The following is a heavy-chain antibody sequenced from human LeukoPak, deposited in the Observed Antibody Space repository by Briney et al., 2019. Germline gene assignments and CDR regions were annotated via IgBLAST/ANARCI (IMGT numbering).Heavy chain of an antibody. CDR2: IRYEGSDK. CDR1: GFTFSSYA. V-gene: IGHV3-30*02. Sequence: GGSLRLSCAASGFTFSSYAMSWVRQAPGKGLEWVAFIRYEGSDKYYTDSVKGRFTISRDNSKNTLDLQMNSLRAEDTAVYYCAKDLTIFGVVIMGAFDYWGQGILATVSS. J-gene: IGHJ4*02. CDR3: AKDLTIFGVVIMGAFDY. D-gene: IGHD3-3*01.